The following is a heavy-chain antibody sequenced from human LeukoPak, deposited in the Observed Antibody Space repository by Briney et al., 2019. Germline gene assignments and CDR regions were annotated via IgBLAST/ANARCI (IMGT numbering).Heavy chain of an antibody. CDR2: IYPGDSDT. D-gene: IGHD3-10*01. CDR3: AVTRWFGEGSYYYGMDV. Sequence: PGESLKISCKGSGYSFTSYWIGWVRQMPGKGLEWMGIIYPGDSDTRYSPSFQGQVTISADKSISTAYLQWSSLKASDTAMYYCAVTRWFGEGSYYYGMDVWGQGTTVTVSS. V-gene: IGHV5-51*01. CDR1: GYSFTSYW. J-gene: IGHJ6*02.